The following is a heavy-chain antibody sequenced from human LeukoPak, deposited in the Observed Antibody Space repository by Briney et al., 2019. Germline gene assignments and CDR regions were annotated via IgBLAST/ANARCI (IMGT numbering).Heavy chain of an antibody. Sequence: SVKVSCKASGGTFSSYAISWVRQAPGQGLEWMGGIIPIFGTANYAQKFQGRVTITTDKSTSTAYMELSSLRSEDTAVYYCARAGTTKSPHFDYWGQGTLVTVSS. CDR3: ARAGTTKSPHFDY. CDR1: GGTFSSYA. V-gene: IGHV1-69*05. J-gene: IGHJ4*02. CDR2: IIPIFGTA. D-gene: IGHD1-7*01.